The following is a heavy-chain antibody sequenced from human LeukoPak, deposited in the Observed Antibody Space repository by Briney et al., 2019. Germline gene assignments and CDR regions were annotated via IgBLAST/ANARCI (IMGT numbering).Heavy chain of an antibody. Sequence: SETLSLTCAVSGGSISSSNWWSWVRQPPGKGLEWIGEIYHSGSTNYNPSLKSRVTISVDKSKNQFSLKLSSVTAADTAVYYCARKQTYYYDSSGYYLFDYWGQGTLVTVSS. D-gene: IGHD3-22*01. CDR2: IYHSGST. CDR1: GGSISSSNW. J-gene: IGHJ4*02. CDR3: ARKQTYYYDSSGYYLFDY. V-gene: IGHV4-4*02.